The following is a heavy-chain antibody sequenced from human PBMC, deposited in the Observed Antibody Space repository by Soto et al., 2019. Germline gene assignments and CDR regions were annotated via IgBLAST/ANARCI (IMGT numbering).Heavy chain of an antibody. CDR2: INHAGKN. CDR1: SEYLGSYY. CDR3: ARGGSSDWQVALDI. J-gene: IGHJ3*02. D-gene: IGHD6-19*01. V-gene: IGHV4-34*01. Sequence: SAPLSVTSSVSSEYLGSYYWNWIRQSPGKGLEWIGEINHAGKNNYSPSLKSRVTMSIDMSKNLVSLKLTSVTAADTAVYYCARGGSSDWQVALDIWGQGTMVTVSS.